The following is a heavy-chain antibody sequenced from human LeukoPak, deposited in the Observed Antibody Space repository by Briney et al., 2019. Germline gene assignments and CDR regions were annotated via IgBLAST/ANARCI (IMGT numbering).Heavy chain of an antibody. D-gene: IGHD1-26*01. Sequence: PSETLSLTCTVSGGSSSSYYWSWIRQPPGKGLEWIGYIYYSGSTNYNPSLKSRVTISVDTSKNQFSLKLSSVTAADTAVYYCARAGELGATSDYYYGMDVWGQGTTVTVSS. V-gene: IGHV4-59*01. CDR1: GGSSSSYY. J-gene: IGHJ6*02. CDR3: ARAGELGATSDYYYGMDV. CDR2: IYYSGST.